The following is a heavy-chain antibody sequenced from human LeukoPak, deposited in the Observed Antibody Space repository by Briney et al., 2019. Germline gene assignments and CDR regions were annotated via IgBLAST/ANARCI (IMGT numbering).Heavy chain of an antibody. Sequence: PSETLSLTCTVSGGSISSYYWSWIRQPPGKGLEWIGYIYYSGSTNYNPSFKSRVTISVDTSKNQFSLKLSSVTAADTAVYYCARGIAAAGTPFDPWGQGTLVTVSS. CDR1: GGSISSYY. CDR3: ARGIAAAGTPFDP. J-gene: IGHJ5*02. V-gene: IGHV4-59*01. CDR2: IYYSGST. D-gene: IGHD6-13*01.